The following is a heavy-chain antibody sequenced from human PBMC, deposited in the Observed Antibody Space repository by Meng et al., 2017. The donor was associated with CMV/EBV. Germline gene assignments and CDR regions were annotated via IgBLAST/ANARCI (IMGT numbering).Heavy chain of an antibody. CDR3: AKREGRFFDY. CDR1: GFTFSNYA. CDR2: ISGGGGGT. Sequence: SCAASGFTFSNYAMSWVRQAPGKGLEWVSGISGGGGGTYYADSVRGRFTISRGNSKNTLYLQMNSLRAEDTAIYYCAKREGRFFDYWGQGTLVTVSS. V-gene: IGHV3-23*01. J-gene: IGHJ4*02.